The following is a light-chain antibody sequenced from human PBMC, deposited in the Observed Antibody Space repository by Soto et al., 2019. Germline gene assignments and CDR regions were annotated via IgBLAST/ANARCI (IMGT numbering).Light chain of an antibody. V-gene: IGLV2-14*03. CDR1: SSDVGAFNY. J-gene: IGLJ1*01. CDR3: SSFTSSITYV. Sequence: QSALTQPASVSGSPGQAITISCSGTSSDVGAFNYVSWYQQHPGKAPKLMIYDVSNRPSGVSNRFSGSKSGNTASLTISGLQAEDEADYYCSSFTSSITYVFGTGTRSPS. CDR2: DVS.